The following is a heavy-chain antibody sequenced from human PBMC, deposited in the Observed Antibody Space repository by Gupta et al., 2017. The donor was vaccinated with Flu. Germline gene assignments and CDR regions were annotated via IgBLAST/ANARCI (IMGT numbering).Heavy chain of an antibody. J-gene: IGHJ6*02. V-gene: IGHV1-46*01. CDR2: INPSGGST. Sequence: QVQLVQSGAEVKKPGASVKVSCKASGYTFTSYYMHWVRQAPGQGLEWMGIINPSGGSTSYAQKFQGRVTMTRDTSTSTVYMELSSLRSEDTAVYYCARGSGENYYGSGSYLFYYYYGMDVWGQGTTVTVSS. CDR1: GYTFTSYY. CDR3: ARGSGENYYGSGSYLFYYYYGMDV. D-gene: IGHD3-10*01.